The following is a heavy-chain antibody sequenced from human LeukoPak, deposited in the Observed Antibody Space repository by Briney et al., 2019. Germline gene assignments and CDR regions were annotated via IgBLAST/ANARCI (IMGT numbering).Heavy chain of an antibody. CDR1: GGSFSGYY. CDR3: ARRHIAADAFDI. CDR2: INHSGST. Sequence: PSETLSLTCAVYGGSFSGYYWSWIRQPPGKRLEWIGEINHSGSTNYNPSLKSRVTISVDTSKNQFSLKLSSVTAADTAVYYCARRHIAADAFDIWGQGTMVTVSS. V-gene: IGHV4-34*01. D-gene: IGHD6-13*01. J-gene: IGHJ3*02.